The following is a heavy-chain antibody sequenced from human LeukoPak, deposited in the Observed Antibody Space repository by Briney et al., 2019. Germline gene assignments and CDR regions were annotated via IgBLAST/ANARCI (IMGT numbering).Heavy chain of an antibody. CDR2: INGDGTSA. J-gene: IGHJ6*03. CDR1: GFTLRNYW. Sequence: GGSLRLSCAASGFTLRNYWMHWVRQPPGTGLLWVSRINGDGTSATHAGSVKGRFTISRDNAKNTLFLQMNSLRAEDTAVYYCARVAYCGGDCYSLDYYYMDVWGKGTTVTVSS. V-gene: IGHV3-74*01. D-gene: IGHD2-21*02. CDR3: ARVAYCGGDCYSLDYYYMDV.